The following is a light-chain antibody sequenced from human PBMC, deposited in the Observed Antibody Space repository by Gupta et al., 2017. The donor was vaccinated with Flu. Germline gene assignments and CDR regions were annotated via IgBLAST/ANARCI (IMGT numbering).Light chain of an antibody. CDR3: QQDYSYSWT. J-gene: IGKJ1*01. CDR2: RAS. Sequence: PSTLSASVGDRVTITGRASQNVNSWLAWFQQKPGKAPRLLIYRASSLESGVPLRFSGSGSETEFTLTINSLQPDDSATYYCQQDYSYSWTFGQGTKVEIK. CDR1: QNVNSW. V-gene: IGKV1-5*03.